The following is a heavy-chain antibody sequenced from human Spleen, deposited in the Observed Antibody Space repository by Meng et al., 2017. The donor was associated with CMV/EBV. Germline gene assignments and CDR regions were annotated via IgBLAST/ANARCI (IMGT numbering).Heavy chain of an antibody. Sequence: SGFTFDNYGMSWVRQAPGKGLEWVSSINWSGGSPDYADSVKGRFTISRDNAKKSLFLQMNSMRVEDTAFYYCARGGYDRSGYYPPFDYWGQGTLVTVSS. CDR1: GFTFDNYG. J-gene: IGHJ4*02. CDR3: ARGGYDRSGYYPPFDY. CDR2: INWSGGSP. V-gene: IGHV3-20*03. D-gene: IGHD3-22*01.